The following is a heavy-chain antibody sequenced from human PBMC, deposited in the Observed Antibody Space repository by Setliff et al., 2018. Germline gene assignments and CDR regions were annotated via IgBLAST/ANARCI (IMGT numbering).Heavy chain of an antibody. D-gene: IGHD3-3*01. J-gene: IGHJ1*01. CDR2: IKQDGSEK. CDR1: GFTFSSYA. Sequence: GGSLRLSCAASGFTFSSYAMHWVRQAPGKGLEWVANIKQDGSEKYYVDSVKGRFTISRDNAKNSLYLQMNSLRAEDTAVYYCARDGGGYNFWSGYYTNAEYFQHWGQGTLVTVSS. V-gene: IGHV3-7*01. CDR3: ARDGGGYNFWSGYYTNAEYFQH.